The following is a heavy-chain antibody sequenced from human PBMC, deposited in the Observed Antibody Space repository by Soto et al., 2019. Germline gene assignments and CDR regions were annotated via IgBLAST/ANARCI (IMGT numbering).Heavy chain of an antibody. CDR1: GYTFTSYD. V-gene: IGHV1-8*01. CDR2: MNPNSGNT. D-gene: IGHD6-6*01. Sequence: QVQLVQSGAEVKKPGASVKFSCKASGYTFTSYDINWVRQATGQGLEWMGWMNPNSGNTGYAQKFQGRVTMSRNTSISTAYMELRSLRYEDTAVYYCARDDPARVGFDPRGQGTLVTVAS. J-gene: IGHJ5*02. CDR3: ARDDPARVGFDP.